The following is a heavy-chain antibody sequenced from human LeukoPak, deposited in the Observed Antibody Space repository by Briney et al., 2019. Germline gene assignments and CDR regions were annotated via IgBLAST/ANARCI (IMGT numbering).Heavy chain of an antibody. CDR2: IKQDGSEK. CDR1: GFTFSSYW. Sequence: GGSLRLSCAASGFTFSSYWMSWVRQAPGKGLEWVTNIKQDGSEKCYVDSVKGRFTISRDNAKNSLYLQMNSLRAEDTAVYYCARVNPYYDSSGYYSYYYGMDVWGQGTTVTVSS. CDR3: ARVNPYYDSSGYYSYYYGMDV. V-gene: IGHV3-7*01. D-gene: IGHD3-22*01. J-gene: IGHJ6*02.